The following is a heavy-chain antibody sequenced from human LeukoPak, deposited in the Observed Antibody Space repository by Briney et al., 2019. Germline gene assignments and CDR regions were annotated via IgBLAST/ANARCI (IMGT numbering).Heavy chain of an antibody. CDR2: ISSSSSHI. V-gene: IGHV3-21*01. CDR3: ARGYCGGDCYGD. D-gene: IGHD2-21*02. CDR1: GFTFSRYT. J-gene: IGHJ1*01. Sequence: GGSLRLSCAASGFTFSRYTMNWVRQAPGKGLEYVSSISSSSSHIYYADSVKGRFTISRDNTKSSLYLQMNSLRAEDMAVYYCARGYCGGDCYGDWGQGTLVTVSS.